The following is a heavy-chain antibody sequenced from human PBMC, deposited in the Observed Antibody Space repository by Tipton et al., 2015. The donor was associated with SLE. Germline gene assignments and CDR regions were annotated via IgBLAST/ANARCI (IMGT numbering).Heavy chain of an antibody. Sequence: TLSLTCIVSGGSISTSNSYWGCIRQPPGKGLEWIGSFFYSGSTYYNPSLKSRATISVDTSKNHFSLKLTSVTAADTAVYYCARRGHYGDYFDYWGQGTLVTDSS. CDR2: FFYSGST. V-gene: IGHV4-39*02. J-gene: IGHJ4*02. D-gene: IGHD4-17*01. CDR1: GGSISTSNSY. CDR3: ARRGHYGDYFDY.